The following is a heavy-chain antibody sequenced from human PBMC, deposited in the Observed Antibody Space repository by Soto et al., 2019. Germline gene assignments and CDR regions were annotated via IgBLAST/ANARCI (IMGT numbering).Heavy chain of an antibody. CDR1: GGTLIELS. Sequence: SLKVSCRVAGGTLIELSMHCVRQAPGKGLEWMGGFDPEDGETIYAQKFQGRVTMTEDTSTDTAYMELSSLRSEDTAVYYCSLLFGGDTGESRAFDIWGQGTMVTVSS. V-gene: IGHV1-24*01. CDR2: FDPEDGET. J-gene: IGHJ3*02. D-gene: IGHD3-10*01. CDR3: SLLFGGDTGESRAFDI.